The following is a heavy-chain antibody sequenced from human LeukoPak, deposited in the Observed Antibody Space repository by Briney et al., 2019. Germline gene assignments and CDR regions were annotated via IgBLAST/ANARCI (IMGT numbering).Heavy chain of an antibody. V-gene: IGHV3-23*01. CDR3: AKGGSMVPLDI. CDR1: GFTFSSYA. Sequence: PGGSLRLSCAASGFTFSSYAMSWVRQAPGKGLEWVSGINGRGETTVYAASVEGRFTISRDNSKNTLYLQMNSLRAEDTAVYYCAKGGSMVPLDIWGQGTMVTVSS. J-gene: IGHJ3*02. CDR2: INGRGETT. D-gene: IGHD4/OR15-4a*01.